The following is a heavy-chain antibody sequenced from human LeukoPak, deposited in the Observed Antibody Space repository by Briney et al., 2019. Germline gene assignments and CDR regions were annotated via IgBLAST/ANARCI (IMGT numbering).Heavy chain of an antibody. CDR3: AREQWYRFDN. CDR2: PGNSDNNI. V-gene: IGHV3-11*01. D-gene: IGHD2-2*01. J-gene: IGHJ4*02. Sequence: GGSLRLSCVGPGFTLSDYYTSWIRQAPGKGLEWVAVPGNSDNNIFYSDSVKGRFTISRDNAKNSVFLQMNSLRAEDTAVYFCAREQWYRFDNWGQGALVTVSS. CDR1: GFTLSDYY.